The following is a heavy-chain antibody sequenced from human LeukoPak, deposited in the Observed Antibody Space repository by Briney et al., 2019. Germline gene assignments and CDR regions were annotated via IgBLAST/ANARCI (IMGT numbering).Heavy chain of an antibody. CDR3: ARLRPLPSYAFDI. D-gene: IGHD2-21*02. Sequence: PSETLSLTCAVYGGSFSGYYWSWIRQPPGKGLEWIGEINHSGSTNYNPSLKSRVTISVDTSKNQFSLKLSSVTAADTAVYYCARLRPLPSYAFDIWGQGTMVTVSS. V-gene: IGHV4-34*01. CDR1: GGSFSGYY. CDR2: INHSGST. J-gene: IGHJ3*02.